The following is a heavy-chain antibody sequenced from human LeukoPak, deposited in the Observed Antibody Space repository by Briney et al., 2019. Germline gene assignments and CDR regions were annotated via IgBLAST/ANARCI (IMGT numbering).Heavy chain of an antibody. Sequence: GGSLRLSCVASGFTFGNYGMSWVRQAPGKGLEWVSGIYWNGIRTGYADSVKGRYTISRDNAKNSLYLQMNSLRAEDTALYYCARLAYCGSDCPDQFYYYYYMDVWGKGATVTVSS. CDR3: ARLAYCGSDCPDQFYYYYYMDV. J-gene: IGHJ6*03. D-gene: IGHD2-21*02. CDR2: IYWNGIRT. V-gene: IGHV3-20*04. CDR1: GFTFGNYG.